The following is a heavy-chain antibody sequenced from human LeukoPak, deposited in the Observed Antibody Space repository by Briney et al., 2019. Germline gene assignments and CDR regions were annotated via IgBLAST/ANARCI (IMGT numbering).Heavy chain of an antibody. CDR1: GFTFSSYN. J-gene: IGHJ6*02. CDR3: ARDAVDTANAV. CDR2: ISISGDFI. D-gene: IGHD5-18*01. Sequence: PGGSLRLSCAASGFTFSSYNMKWVRQAPGRGLECVSSISISGDFIYYADSVKGRFTISRDNAKNTLYLQMNSLRAEDTAVYYCARDAVDTANAVWGQGTTVTVS. V-gene: IGHV3-21*01.